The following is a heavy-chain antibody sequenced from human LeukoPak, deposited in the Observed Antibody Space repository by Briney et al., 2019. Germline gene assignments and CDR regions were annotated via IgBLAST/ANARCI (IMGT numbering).Heavy chain of an antibody. CDR1: GFTFSSYA. D-gene: IGHD3-9*01. Sequence: PGRSLRLSCAASGFTFSSYAMHWVRQAPGKGLEWVAVISYDGSNKYYADSVKGRFTISRDNSKNTLYLQMNSLRAEDTAVYYCARDFDWLLFKGYFDYWGQGTLVTVSS. J-gene: IGHJ4*02. CDR2: ISYDGSNK. V-gene: IGHV3-30*04. CDR3: ARDFDWLLFKGYFDY.